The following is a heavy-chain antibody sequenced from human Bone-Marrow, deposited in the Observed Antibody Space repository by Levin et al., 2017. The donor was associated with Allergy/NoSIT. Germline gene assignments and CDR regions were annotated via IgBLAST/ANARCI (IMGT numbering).Heavy chain of an antibody. CDR3: AKSLLAQWVERYYFDH. CDR2: ISVSGDTT. D-gene: IGHD6-19*01. CDR1: GFTFSNYA. Sequence: PGGSLRLSCGASGFTFSNYAMSWARQAPGKGLEWVSVISVSGDTTYYADSVKGRFTISRDNSKNTLYLQMNGLRAEDTAVYYCAKSLLAQWVERYYFDHWGQGTLVTVSS. J-gene: IGHJ4*02. V-gene: IGHV3-23*01.